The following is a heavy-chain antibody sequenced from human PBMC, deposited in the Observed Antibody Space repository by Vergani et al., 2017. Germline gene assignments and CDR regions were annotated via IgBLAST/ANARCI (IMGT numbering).Heavy chain of an antibody. CDR2: IGGSGGST. V-gene: IGHV3-23*01. CDR1: GFTFSSYA. J-gene: IGHJ5*02. Sequence: EVQLLESGGGLVQPGGSLRLSCAASGFTFSSYAMSWVRQAPGKGLEWVSAIGGSGGSTYYADSVKGRFTISRDNSKNTLYLQMNSLRAEDTAVYYCAKSWAATIFRTWFDPWGQGTLVTVSS. CDR3: AKSWAATIFRTWFDP. D-gene: IGHD5-12*01.